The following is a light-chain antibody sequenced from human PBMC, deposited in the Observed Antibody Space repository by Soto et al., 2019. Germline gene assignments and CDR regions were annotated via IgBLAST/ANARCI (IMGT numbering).Light chain of an antibody. Sequence: DIVMTQSPDSLAVSLGERATINCKSSQSILNRSNNKNYLTWYQQKPGQPPKLLIYWASTRESGVPDRFSGSGSGTDFTLTISSLQAEDVAVYYCQQFNSYPQGLTFGGGTKVEIK. CDR2: WAS. J-gene: IGKJ4*01. CDR3: QQFNSYPQGLT. CDR1: QSILNRSNNKNY. V-gene: IGKV4-1*01.